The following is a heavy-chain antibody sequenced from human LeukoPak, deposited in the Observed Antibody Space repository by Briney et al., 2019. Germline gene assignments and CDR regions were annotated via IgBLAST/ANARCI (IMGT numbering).Heavy chain of an antibody. Sequence: SETLSLTCAVYGGSFSGYYWSWIRQPPGKGLEWIGEINHSGSTNYNPSFKSRVTISVDTSKNQFSLKLSSVTAADTAVYYCARDAGYCSSTSCYNWFDPWGQGTLVTVYS. CDR1: GGSFSGYY. CDR2: INHSGST. V-gene: IGHV4-34*01. CDR3: ARDAGYCSSTSCYNWFDP. J-gene: IGHJ5*02. D-gene: IGHD2-2*01.